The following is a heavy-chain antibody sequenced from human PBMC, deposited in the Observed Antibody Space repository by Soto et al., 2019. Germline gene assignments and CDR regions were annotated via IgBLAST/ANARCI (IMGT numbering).Heavy chain of an antibody. CDR2: IYWDDEK. V-gene: IGHV2-5*02. D-gene: IGHD2-2*01. J-gene: IGHJ3*02. Sequence: QITLKESGPTLVKPTQTLTLTCTFSGFSLTTSGVGVGWIRQPPGKALEWLALIYWDDEKRYSPFLKSRLTTXKXTXXNQVVLTMTNMDPVDTGTYYCAHLRTPYAGDAFDIWGQGTMVTVSS. CDR3: AHLRTPYAGDAFDI. CDR1: GFSLTTSGVG.